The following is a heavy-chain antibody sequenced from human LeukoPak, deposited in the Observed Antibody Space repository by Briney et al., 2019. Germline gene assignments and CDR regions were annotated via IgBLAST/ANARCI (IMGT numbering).Heavy chain of an antibody. D-gene: IGHD6-19*01. CDR2: INPNSGDT. V-gene: IGHV1-2*02. Sequence: ASVKVSCKASGYTFTGYYMHWVRQAPGQGLEWMGWINPNSGDTNYAQKFQGRVTMTRDTSISTAYMELSRLRSDDTAVYYCASHGIAVAGRFFDYWGQGTLVTVSS. CDR3: ASHGIAVAGRFFDY. CDR1: GYTFTGYY. J-gene: IGHJ4*02.